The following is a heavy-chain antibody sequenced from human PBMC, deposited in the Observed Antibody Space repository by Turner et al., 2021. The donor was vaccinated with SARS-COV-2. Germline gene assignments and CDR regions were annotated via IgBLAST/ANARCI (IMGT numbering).Heavy chain of an antibody. V-gene: IGHV4-59*01. CDR2: IYYNGGT. CDR3: AGRTYFLDSWIFDS. CDR1: GYSISAYY. J-gene: IGHJ4*02. Sequence: QVHLQVSGPGLVKPSETLSLTCTVSGYSISAYYCTWIRQPPGKGLEWIGDIYYNGGTHYNPSLKRRVTMSVDTTKSQFSLKMISVTAVDTAVYYCAGRTYFLDSWIFDSWGQGTLVTVSS. D-gene: IGHD1-26*01.